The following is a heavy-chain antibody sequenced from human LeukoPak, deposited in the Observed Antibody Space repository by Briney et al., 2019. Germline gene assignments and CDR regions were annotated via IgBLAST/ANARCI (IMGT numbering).Heavy chain of an antibody. D-gene: IGHD6-13*01. CDR2: ISGSGGST. CDR3: AKDSSSWFFVRIGFDP. V-gene: IGHV3-23*01. CDR1: GFTFSSYA. Sequence: GESLRLSCAASGFTFSSYAMSWVRQAPGKGLEWVSAISGSGGSTYYADSVKGRFTISRDNSKNTLYLQMNSLRAEDTAVYYCAKDSSSWFFVRIGFDPWGQGTLVTVSS. J-gene: IGHJ5*02.